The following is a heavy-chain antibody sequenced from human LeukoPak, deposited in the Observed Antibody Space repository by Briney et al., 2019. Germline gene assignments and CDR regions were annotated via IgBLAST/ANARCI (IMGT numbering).Heavy chain of an antibody. D-gene: IGHD6-19*01. Sequence: GGSLRLSCAASGFTFSSYAMSWVRQAPGKGLEWVSAISGSGGSTYYADSVKGQFTVSRDNSKNTLSLQMNSLRAEDTAVYYCARVPITLAGTKDAKYFQHWGQGTLVTVSS. CDR3: ARVPITLAGTKDAKYFQH. CDR1: GFTFSSYA. V-gene: IGHV3-23*01. CDR2: ISGSGGST. J-gene: IGHJ1*01.